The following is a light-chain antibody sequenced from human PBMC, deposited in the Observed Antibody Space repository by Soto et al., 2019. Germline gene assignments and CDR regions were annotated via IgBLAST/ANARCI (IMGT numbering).Light chain of an antibody. CDR2: SNN. Sequence: QSVLTQPPSASGTPGQGVTISCSGSSSNIGSNTVNWYQQLPGTAPKLLIYSNNQRPSGVPDRFSGSKSGTSASLALSGLQSEDEADYYCAAWDDSLNGHWVFGGGTMLTVL. CDR1: SSNIGSNT. V-gene: IGLV1-44*01. J-gene: IGLJ3*02. CDR3: AAWDDSLNGHWV.